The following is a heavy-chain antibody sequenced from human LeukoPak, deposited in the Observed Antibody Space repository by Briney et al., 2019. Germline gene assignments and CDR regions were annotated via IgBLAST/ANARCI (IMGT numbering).Heavy chain of an antibody. V-gene: IGHV4-39*02. CDR3: AREAEYYDSSGYRPHAFDI. D-gene: IGHD3-22*01. CDR2: IYYSGGT. J-gene: IGHJ3*02. Sequence: SETLSLTCTVSGGSISSSNTYWGWIRQPPGKGLEWIATIYYSGGTAYNPSLRSRVTISVDTSKNQFSLKVNSVTAADTAVYYCAREAEYYDSSGYRPHAFDIWGQGTLVTVSS. CDR1: GGSISSSNTY.